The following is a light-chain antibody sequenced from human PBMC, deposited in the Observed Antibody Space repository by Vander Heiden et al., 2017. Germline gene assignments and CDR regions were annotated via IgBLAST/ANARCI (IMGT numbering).Light chain of an antibody. J-gene: IGKJ1*01. CDR2: AAS. CDR3: LQDYNYPRT. CDR1: QGINNY. V-gene: IGKV1-6*01. Sequence: AIKLPRSPSSLSASVGDRVTITCRASQGINNYLGWYQQKPGKAPKLLIYAASTLQSGVPSRFSGSGSGTDFTLTISSLRPEDFATYYCLQDYNYPRTFGQGTKVEIK.